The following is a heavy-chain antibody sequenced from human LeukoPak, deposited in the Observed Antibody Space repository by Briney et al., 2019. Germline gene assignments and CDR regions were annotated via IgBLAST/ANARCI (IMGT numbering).Heavy chain of an antibody. V-gene: IGHV3-21*01. CDR1: GFTFSSYS. Sequence: GGSLRLSCAASGFTFSSYSMNWVRQAPGKGLEWVSSISSSSSYIYYADSVKGRFTISRDNAKNSLYLQMNSLRAEDTAVYYCARGGRGAVTTNSYFDCWGQGTLVTVSS. CDR2: ISSSSSYI. CDR3: ARGGRGAVTTNSYFDC. D-gene: IGHD4-17*01. J-gene: IGHJ4*02.